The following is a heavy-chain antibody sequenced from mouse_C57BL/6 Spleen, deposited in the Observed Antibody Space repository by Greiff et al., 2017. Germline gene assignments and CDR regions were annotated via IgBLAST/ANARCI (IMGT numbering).Heavy chain of an antibody. CDR2: ISSGGSYT. CDR1: GFTFSSYG. Sequence: EVHLVESGGDLVKPGGSLKLSCAASGFTFSSYGMSWVRQTPDKRLEWVATISSGGSYTYSPDSVKGRFTISRDNAKNTLYLQMSSLKSEDTAMYYCARHFITTGVATERAMDYWGQGTSVTVSS. V-gene: IGHV5-6*01. CDR3: ARHFITTGVATERAMDY. J-gene: IGHJ4*01. D-gene: IGHD1-1*01.